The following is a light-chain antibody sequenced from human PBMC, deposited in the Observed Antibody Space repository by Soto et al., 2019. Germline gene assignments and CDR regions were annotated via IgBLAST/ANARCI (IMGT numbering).Light chain of an antibody. CDR1: QSITTW. V-gene: IGKV1-5*01. CDR3: QHYKMYSPWT. Sequence: DIQMTQSPSTVSAYVGDSVTITCRASQSITTWLAWYQQRPGKAPKLLIYDVSSLQSGVPSRFSGSGSGTEFTLTISSLQPDEVATYYCQHYKMYSPWTFGQGSKLDSK. J-gene: IGKJ1*01. CDR2: DVS.